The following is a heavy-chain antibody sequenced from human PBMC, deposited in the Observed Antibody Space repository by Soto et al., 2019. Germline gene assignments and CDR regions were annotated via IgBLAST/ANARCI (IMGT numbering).Heavy chain of an antibody. Sequence: SQTLSLTCAITGDSVSSNSAGWSWVRQSPSRGLEWLGRTCYGSKWYYEYAVSVRGRITINPDTSKNQYSLQLNSVTPEDTAVYFCARGEQYSGRIFDYWGQGTLVTVSS. D-gene: IGHD1-26*01. CDR1: GDSVSSNSAG. CDR3: ARGEQYSGRIFDY. CDR2: TCYGSKWYY. J-gene: IGHJ4*01. V-gene: IGHV6-1*01.